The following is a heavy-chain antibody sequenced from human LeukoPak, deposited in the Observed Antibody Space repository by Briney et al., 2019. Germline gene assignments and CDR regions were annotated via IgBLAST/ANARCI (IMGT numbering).Heavy chain of an antibody. CDR2: IYYSGST. Sequence: SETLSLTCTVSGGSISSSSYYWGWIRQPPGKGLEWIGSIYYSGSTYYNPSLKSRVTISVDTSKNQFSLKLSSVTAADTAVYYCARVTPWLGVSDYWGQGTLVTVSS. J-gene: IGHJ4*02. CDR1: GGSISSSSYY. CDR3: ARVTPWLGVSDY. V-gene: IGHV4-39*07. D-gene: IGHD6-19*01.